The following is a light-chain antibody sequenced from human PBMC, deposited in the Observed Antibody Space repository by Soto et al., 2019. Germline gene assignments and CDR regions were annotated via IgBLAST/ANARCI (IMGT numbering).Light chain of an antibody. CDR3: QQDSTSHP. CDR1: QSVSSSY. J-gene: IGKJ4*01. CDR2: GAS. Sequence: SLSKGERATLSCRASQSVSSSYLAWYQHKPGQAPRLLIYGASGRATGIPDRFSGSGSGTDFTLTIRILEPEDFATYYCQQDSTSHPFGRGTKVDIK. V-gene: IGKV3-20*01.